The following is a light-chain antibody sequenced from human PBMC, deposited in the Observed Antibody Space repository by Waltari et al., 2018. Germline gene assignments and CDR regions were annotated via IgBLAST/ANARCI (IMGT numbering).Light chain of an antibody. CDR3: QHYVRLPAT. Sequence: ATLTCRGSQSGRGSLAWYQQKAGQAPRLLVYGASSRATGIPSRFSGGGSGTDFSRTISSLEPEDFAVYYCQHYVRLPATFGQGTKVEI. CDR2: GAS. V-gene: IGKV3-20*01. J-gene: IGKJ1*01. CDR1: QSGRGS.